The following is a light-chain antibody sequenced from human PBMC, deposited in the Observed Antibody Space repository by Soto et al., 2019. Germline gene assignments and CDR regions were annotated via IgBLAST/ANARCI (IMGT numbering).Light chain of an antibody. J-gene: IGLJ2*01. CDR1: NIGSKS. CDR3: QVWDSSSDHPDVV. V-gene: IGLV3-21*04. Sequence: SYVLTQPPSVSVAAGKTARITCGGNNIGSKSVHWYQQKPGQAPVLVIYYDSDRPSGIPERFSGSNSGNTATLTISRVEAGDEADYHCQVWDSSSDHPDVVFGGGTKLTVL. CDR2: YDS.